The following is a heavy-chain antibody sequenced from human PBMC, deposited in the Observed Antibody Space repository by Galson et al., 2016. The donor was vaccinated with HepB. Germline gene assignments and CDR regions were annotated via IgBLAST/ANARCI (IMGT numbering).Heavy chain of an antibody. CDR2: MYGEGTI. CDR1: GLPVNINY. Sequence: SLRLSCAVSGLPVNINYMSWVRQAPGKGLEWVSLMYGEGTIYYADSVKGRLIMSRNNAKNTVDLQMSSLRTEDTAVYYCARGLVGSTTAFDSWGQGTLVAVSS. J-gene: IGHJ4*02. V-gene: IGHV3-53*04. CDR3: ARGLVGSTTAFDS. D-gene: IGHD2/OR15-2a*01.